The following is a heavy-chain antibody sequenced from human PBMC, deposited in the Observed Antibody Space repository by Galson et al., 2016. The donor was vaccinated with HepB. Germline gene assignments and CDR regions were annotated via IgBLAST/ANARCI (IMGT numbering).Heavy chain of an antibody. J-gene: IGHJ4*02. D-gene: IGHD3-10*01. Sequence: SVKVSCKASGGTFNSYDFSWVRQAPGQGLEWMGGIIPLFGTANYAQKFQGRLPITADESTTTVYMDLSSLRSQDTAVYFCTREYYGSGSGLGYWGQGTLVTVSS. CDR3: TREYYGSGSGLGY. V-gene: IGHV1-69*13. CDR1: GGTFNSYD. CDR2: IIPLFGTA.